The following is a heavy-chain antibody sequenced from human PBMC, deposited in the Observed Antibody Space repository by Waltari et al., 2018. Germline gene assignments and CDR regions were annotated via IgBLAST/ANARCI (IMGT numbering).Heavy chain of an antibody. D-gene: IGHD2-2*01. CDR2: IKWDGSAT. V-gene: IGHV3-7*03. CDR1: GFPFPGHW. Sequence: EAQLMESGGGLVQPGGSLRLSCAASGFPFPGHWMTLARRAPGKGLEWVANIKWDGSATWYAESLSGRFIISRDNARNSRFLQINSPTAEDTAIYFCARGSAGYVRVWDLWGQGTSVTVSS. CDR3: ARGSAGYVRVWDL. J-gene: IGHJ5*02.